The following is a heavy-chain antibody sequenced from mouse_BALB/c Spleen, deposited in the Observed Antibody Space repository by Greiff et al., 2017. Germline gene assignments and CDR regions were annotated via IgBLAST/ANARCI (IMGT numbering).Heavy chain of an antibody. CDR2: ISSGGST. J-gene: IGHJ2*01. CDR1: GFTFSSYA. V-gene: IGHV5-6-5*01. D-gene: IGHD1-1*01. Sequence: EVQGVESGGGLVKPGGSLKLSCAASGFTFSSYAMSWVRQTPEKRLEWVASISSGGSTYYPDSVKGRFTISRDNARNILYLQMSSLRSEDTAMYYCARADYYGSSYSYWGQGTTLTVSS. CDR3: ARADYYGSSYSY.